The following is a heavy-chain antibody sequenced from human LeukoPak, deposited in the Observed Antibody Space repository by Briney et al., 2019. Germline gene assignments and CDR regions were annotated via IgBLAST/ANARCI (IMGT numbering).Heavy chain of an antibody. V-gene: IGHV1-24*01. D-gene: IGHD6-13*01. CDR1: GYTLTELS. J-gene: IGHJ6*03. CDR3: VRVSPYSSSWISYYYYYMDV. Sequence: ASVKVSCKVSGYTLTELSMHWVRQAPGKGLEWMGGFDPEDGETIYAQKFQGRVTMTEDTSTDTAYMELSSLRSEDTAVYYCVRVSPYSSSWISYYYYYMDVWGKGTTVTVSS. CDR2: FDPEDGET.